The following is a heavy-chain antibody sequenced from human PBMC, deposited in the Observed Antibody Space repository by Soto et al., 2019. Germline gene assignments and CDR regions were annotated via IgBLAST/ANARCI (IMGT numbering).Heavy chain of an antibody. J-gene: IGHJ6*03. V-gene: IGHV3-11*01. Sequence: QVHLVESGGGLVKPGGSLRLSCAASGFTFSDYQMSWIRQAPGKGLEWVSYIGSSGLSVYYEDSVKGRFTISRDNANNSLDLEMNSLRAEDSAVYYCARDLRQLLSHNYYYYYLDVWGKGTKVSVSS. CDR2: IGSSGLSV. CDR1: GFTFSDYQ. CDR3: ARDLRQLLSHNYYYYYLDV. D-gene: IGHD2-2*01.